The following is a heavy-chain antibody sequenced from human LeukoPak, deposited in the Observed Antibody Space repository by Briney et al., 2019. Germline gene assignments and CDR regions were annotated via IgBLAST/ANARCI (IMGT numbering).Heavy chain of an antibody. D-gene: IGHD3-10*01. Sequence: PSETLSLTCTVSGGSISSGSYYWSWIRQPAGKGLEWIGYIYYSGSTNYNPSLKSRVTISVDTSKNQFSLKLSSVTAADTAVYYCAGGAGITMVRGVQLSSYNWFDPWGQGTLVTVSS. CDR1: GGSISSGSYY. CDR2: IYYSGST. CDR3: AGGAGITMVRGVQLSSYNWFDP. V-gene: IGHV4-61*10. J-gene: IGHJ5*02.